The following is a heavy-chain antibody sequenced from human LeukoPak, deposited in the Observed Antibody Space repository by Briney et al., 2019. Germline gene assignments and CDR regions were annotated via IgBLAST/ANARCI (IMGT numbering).Heavy chain of an antibody. J-gene: IGHJ4*02. CDR2: ITAGGDYT. Sequence: PGGSLRLSCAASGFTFSSYAMTWVRQAPGKGLEWVSTITAGGDYTYYADSVKGRFTISRDNSKNTLYLQMNSLRDEDTAVYYCVKVKFEGSDYYPHGNSFDYWGQGSLVTVSS. V-gene: IGHV3-23*01. CDR3: VKVKFEGSDYYPHGNSFDY. D-gene: IGHD3-22*01. CDR1: GFTFSSYA.